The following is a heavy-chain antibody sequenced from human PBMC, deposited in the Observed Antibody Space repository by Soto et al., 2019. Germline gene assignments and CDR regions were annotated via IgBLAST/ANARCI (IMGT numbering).Heavy chain of an antibody. CDR1: GFIFIIYA. V-gene: IGHV3-64*01. CDR3: ASAGSGYDH. CDR2: INPNGDRT. J-gene: IGHJ5*02. Sequence: PGGSLRLSCAASGFIFIIYAMHWVRQAPGKGLEYVSAINPNGDRTYYANSVKGRFTISRDNSKSTLYLQMGSLRTEDMAVYYCASAGSGYDHWGQGT. D-gene: IGHD5-12*01.